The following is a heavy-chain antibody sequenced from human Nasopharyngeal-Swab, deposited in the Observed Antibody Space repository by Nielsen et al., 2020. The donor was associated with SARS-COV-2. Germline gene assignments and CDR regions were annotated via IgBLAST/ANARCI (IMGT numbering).Heavy chain of an antibody. CDR3: AREVIGYDYGDPFDY. CDR1: GWSFSGYY. V-gene: IGHV4-34*01. CDR2: ITHSGST. Sequence: SETLTLTCAVYGWSFSGYYWSWIRQPPGKGLEWIGEITHSGSTNYNPSLKSRVPISVDTSKNQFSLKLSSVTAADTAVYYCAREVIGYDYGDPFDYWGQGTLVTVSS. J-gene: IGHJ4*02. D-gene: IGHD4-17*01.